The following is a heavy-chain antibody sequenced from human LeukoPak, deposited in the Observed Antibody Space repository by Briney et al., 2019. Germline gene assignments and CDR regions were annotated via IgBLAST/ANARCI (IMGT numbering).Heavy chain of an antibody. V-gene: IGHV3-53*01. CDR2: IHKNAIT. CDR1: DFTVSSNY. Sequence: GSLRLSCAASDFTVSSNYMSWVRQAPGKGLEWVSVIHKNAITSYADTVKGRFTISRDNSKNRLHLKMNNLRVDDTAVYYCARSLRVRGVLDYMDVGGKGTTDTV. CDR3: ARSLRVRGVLDYMDV. J-gene: IGHJ6*03. D-gene: IGHD3-10*01.